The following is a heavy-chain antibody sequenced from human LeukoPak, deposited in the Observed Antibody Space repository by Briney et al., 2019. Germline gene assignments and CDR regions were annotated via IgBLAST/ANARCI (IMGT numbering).Heavy chain of an antibody. J-gene: IGHJ5*02. CDR1: GGPSAGVMTT. CDR2: INHSGST. V-gene: IGHV4-39*07. D-gene: IGHD5-18*01. Sequence: SETLSLTCTVSGGPSAGVMTTWAGIRHPQGKGWKWIGEINHSGSTNYNPSLKSRVTISVDTSKNQFSLKLSSVTAADTAVYYCARLTGYRFPRDPWGQGTLVTVSS. CDR3: ARLTGYRFPRDP.